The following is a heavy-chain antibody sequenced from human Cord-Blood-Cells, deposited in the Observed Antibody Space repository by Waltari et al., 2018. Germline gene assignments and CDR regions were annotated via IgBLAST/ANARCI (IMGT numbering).Heavy chain of an antibody. CDR3: ARGPRSRDGYNYVDY. J-gene: IGHJ4*02. CDR1: GGSFSGYY. D-gene: IGHD5-12*01. V-gene: IGHV4-34*01. Sequence: QVQLQQWGAGLLKPSETLSLTCAVYGGSFSGYYWSWIRQPPGKGPEWIGEINHSGSTNYNPSLKSRVTISVDTSKNQFSLKLSSVTAADTAVYYCARGPRSRDGYNYVDYWGQGTLVTVSS. CDR2: INHSGST.